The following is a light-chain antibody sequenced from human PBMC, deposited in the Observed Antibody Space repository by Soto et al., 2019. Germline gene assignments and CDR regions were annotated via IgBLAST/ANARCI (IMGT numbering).Light chain of an antibody. CDR3: QQYNNWPPWT. Sequence: VMTQAPATLAVSPGERATLSCRASQSVSSNLAWYQQKPGQAPRLLFYRASTRATGIPARFSGSGSGTEFTLTISSLQSEDFAVYYCQQYNNWPPWTFGQGTKVDI. CDR2: RAS. CDR1: QSVSSN. V-gene: IGKV3-15*01. J-gene: IGKJ1*01.